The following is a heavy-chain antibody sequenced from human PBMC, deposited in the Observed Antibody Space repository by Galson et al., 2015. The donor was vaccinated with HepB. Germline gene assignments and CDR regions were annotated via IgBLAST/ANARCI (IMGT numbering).Heavy chain of an antibody. D-gene: IGHD3-9*01. Sequence: SLRLSCAASGFNFNNHWMHWVRQVPGRGLVWVSFINTDGSRTHYADSVRGRFTISRDNAKNTLYLQMNSLRVEDTAVYYCAKYFTWGAYGYRGQGALVTVPS. J-gene: IGHJ4*02. CDR1: GFNFNNHW. CDR3: AKYFTWGAYGY. V-gene: IGHV3-74*01. CDR2: INTDGSRT.